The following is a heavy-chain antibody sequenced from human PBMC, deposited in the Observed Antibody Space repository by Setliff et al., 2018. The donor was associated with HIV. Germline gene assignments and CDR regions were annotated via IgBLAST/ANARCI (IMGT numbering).Heavy chain of an antibody. CDR2: IFPGDSDT. CDR3: ARRALRGGYDPEYYFDY. J-gene: IGHJ4*02. V-gene: IGHV5-51*01. Sequence: GESLKISCKAGGYNFTSYRIAWVRQMPGKGLEWMGIIFPGDSDTRYSPPFQGQVTISADKSMTTAYLQWSSLKASDTAMYYCARRALRGGYDPEYYFDYWGQGTLVTVSS. D-gene: IGHD5-12*01. CDR1: GYNFTSYR.